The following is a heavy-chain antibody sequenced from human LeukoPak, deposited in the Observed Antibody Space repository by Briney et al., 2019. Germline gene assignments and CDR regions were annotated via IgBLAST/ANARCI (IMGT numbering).Heavy chain of an antibody. D-gene: IGHD3-22*01. CDR3: ARHDFRTYYYDSI. Sequence: SETLSLTCTVSGGSISNYYWSWIRQPPGKGLEWIGTIYYSGSTYYNPSLKSRVTISVDTSKNQFSLRLSSVTAADTAVYYCARHDFRTYYYDSIWGQGTLVTVSS. J-gene: IGHJ4*02. CDR1: GGSISNYY. CDR2: IYYSGST. V-gene: IGHV4-59*04.